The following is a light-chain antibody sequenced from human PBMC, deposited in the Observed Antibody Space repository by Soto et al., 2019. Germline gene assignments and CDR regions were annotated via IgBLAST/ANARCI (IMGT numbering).Light chain of an antibody. J-gene: IGLJ3*02. V-gene: IGLV2-8*01. Sequence: QSVLTQPPSASGSPGQSVTFSCTGTSSDIGAYNYVSWYQQHPGKAPKLMIYEVTKRPSGVPDRFSGSKSGYTASLTVSGLQGEDEADYCCAAWDDSLSAWVFGGGTQLTVL. CDR1: SSDIGAYNY. CDR3: AAWDDSLSAWV. CDR2: EVT.